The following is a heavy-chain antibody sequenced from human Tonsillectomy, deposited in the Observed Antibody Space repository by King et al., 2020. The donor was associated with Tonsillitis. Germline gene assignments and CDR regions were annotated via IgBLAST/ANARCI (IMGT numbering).Heavy chain of an antibody. Sequence: VQLVESGAEVKKPGASVKVSCKASGYTFTGHYMHWVRQAPGQGLEWMGWTHPNGGGTKYAQKFQGRVTMTRDTSISTAHMGLSRLRSDVTAVYYCARGDRYSGYDSLDYWGQGTLVTVSS. J-gene: IGHJ4*02. V-gene: IGHV1-2*02. D-gene: IGHD5-12*01. CDR2: THPNGGGT. CDR3: ARGDRYSGYDSLDY. CDR1: GYTFTGHY.